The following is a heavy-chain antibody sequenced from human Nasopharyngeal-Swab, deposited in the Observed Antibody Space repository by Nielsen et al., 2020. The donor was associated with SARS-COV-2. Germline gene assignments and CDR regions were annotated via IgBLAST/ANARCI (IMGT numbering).Heavy chain of an antibody. V-gene: IGHV1-69*13. CDR3: ARIAIGMIVVASYYGMDV. D-gene: IGHD3-22*01. CDR1: GCTFSSYA. Sequence: SVKVSCKASGCTFSSYAISWVRQAPGRGLEWMGGIIPIFGTANYAQKFQGRVTITADESTSTAYMELSSLRSEDTAVYYCARIAIGMIVVASYYGMDVWGQGTTVTVSS. CDR2: IIPIFGTA. J-gene: IGHJ6*02.